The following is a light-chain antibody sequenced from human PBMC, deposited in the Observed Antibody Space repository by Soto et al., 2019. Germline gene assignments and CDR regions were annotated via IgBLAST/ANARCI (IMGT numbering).Light chain of an antibody. V-gene: IGKV1-5*01. CDR2: DAS. CDR1: QSISSW. J-gene: IGKJ1*01. Sequence: DIQMTHSPSTLSASVVYRFTITCLASQSISSWLAWYQPKPGKAPKLLIYDASSLESGVPSRFSGSGSGTEFTLTISSLQPDDFATYYCQQYNSYSGKCGQGTKVDIK. CDR3: QQYNSYSGK.